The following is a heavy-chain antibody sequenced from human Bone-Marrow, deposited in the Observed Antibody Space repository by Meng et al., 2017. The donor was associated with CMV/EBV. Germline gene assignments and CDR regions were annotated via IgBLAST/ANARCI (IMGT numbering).Heavy chain of an antibody. CDR3: ARLDGVATTPLL. D-gene: IGHD5-12*01. V-gene: IGHV1-2*02. J-gene: IGHJ4*02. CDR1: GYTFTGYY. Sequence: ASVKVSCKASGYTFTGYYMHWVRQAPGQGLEWMGWINPDSGGTNYAQKFQGRVTMTRDTSISTAYMELSRLRSDDTAVYYCARLDGVATTPLLWGQGTLVTVSS. CDR2: INPDSGGT.